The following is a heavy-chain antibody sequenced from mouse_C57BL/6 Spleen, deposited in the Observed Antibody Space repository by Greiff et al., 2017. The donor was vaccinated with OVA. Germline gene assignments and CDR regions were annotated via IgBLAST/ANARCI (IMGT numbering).Heavy chain of an antibody. J-gene: IGHJ1*03. CDR1: GYTFTSYW. CDR3: AREGNGYFDV. V-gene: IGHV1-69*01. CDR2: IDPSDSYT. Sequence: VQLQQPGAELVMPGASVKLSCKASGYTFTSYWMHWVKQRPGQGLEWIGEIDPSDSYTNYNQKFKGKSTLTVDKSSSTAYMQLSSLTSEDSAVYYCAREGNGYFDVWGTGTTVTVSS. D-gene: IGHD2-1*01.